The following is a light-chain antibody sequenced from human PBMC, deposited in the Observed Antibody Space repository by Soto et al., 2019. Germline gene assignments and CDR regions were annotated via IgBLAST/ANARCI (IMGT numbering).Light chain of an antibody. CDR3: ATWDGSLPGEV. Sequence: QSVLTQSPSVSAAPGQKVTISCSGSSSNIGNNYVSWYQQLPGTDPKLLIYDNNKRPSGIPDRFSGSKSGTSGTLAITGLQTGDEDDYYCATWDGSLPGEVFGGGTKLTVL. CDR1: SSNIGNNY. V-gene: IGLV1-51*01. CDR2: DNN. J-gene: IGLJ2*01.